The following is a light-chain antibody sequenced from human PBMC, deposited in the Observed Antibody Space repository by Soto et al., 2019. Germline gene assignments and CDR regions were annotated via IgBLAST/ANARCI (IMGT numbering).Light chain of an antibody. V-gene: IGKV1-12*01. J-gene: IGKJ4*01. Sequence: DIQMTQSPSSVSASVGDTVTITCRASQGISSWLAWYRQRPGKAPNLLIFGASTLQSGVPSSFSGSGSGTEFPLTISSLQPEDFATYYCQQANTFPAFGGGTKVEI. CDR3: QQANTFPA. CDR2: GAS. CDR1: QGISSW.